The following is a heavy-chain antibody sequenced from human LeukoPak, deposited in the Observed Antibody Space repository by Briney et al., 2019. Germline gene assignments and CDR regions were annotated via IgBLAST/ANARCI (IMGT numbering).Heavy chain of an antibody. V-gene: IGHV1-3*01. D-gene: IGHD6-19*01. CDR1: GYTFTSYA. Sequence: ASVKVSCKASGYTFTSYAMHWVRQAPGQRLEWMGWINAGNGNTKYSQKFQGRVTITRDTPASTAYMELSSLRSEGTAVYYCARDGLSGWYDYWGQGTLVTVSS. CDR3: ARDGLSGWYDY. CDR2: INAGNGNT. J-gene: IGHJ4*02.